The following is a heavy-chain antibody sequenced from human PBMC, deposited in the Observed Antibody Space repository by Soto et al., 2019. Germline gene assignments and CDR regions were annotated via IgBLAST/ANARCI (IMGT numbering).Heavy chain of an antibody. V-gene: IGHV3-7*03. CDR1: GFTFSGYW. CDR2: IKKDGTEK. Sequence: GALRLSCAASGFTFSGYWMTWVRQAPGKGLEWVADIKKDGTEKYYVDSVKGRFTISRDNDKKSVYLQMNGLTVEDTAVYRCARGPSYSDYSNHWFFDSWGQRALVTVSS. J-gene: IGHJ4*02. CDR3: ARGPSYSDYSNHWFFDS. D-gene: IGHD3-10*01.